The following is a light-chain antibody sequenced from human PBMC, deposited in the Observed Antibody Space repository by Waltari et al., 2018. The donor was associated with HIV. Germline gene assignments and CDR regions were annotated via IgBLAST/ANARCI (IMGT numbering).Light chain of an antibody. Sequence: QLVLTQSPSASASLGASVTLTCTLSSCPSSYAIAWPQQQPEKGPRYLMKLNSDGSHSKGDGIPDRFSGSSSGAERYLTISSLQSEDEADYYCQTWGTGKGVFGGGTKLTVL. J-gene: IGLJ2*01. CDR3: QTWGTGKGV. CDR1: SCPSSYA. CDR2: LNSDGSH. V-gene: IGLV4-69*01.